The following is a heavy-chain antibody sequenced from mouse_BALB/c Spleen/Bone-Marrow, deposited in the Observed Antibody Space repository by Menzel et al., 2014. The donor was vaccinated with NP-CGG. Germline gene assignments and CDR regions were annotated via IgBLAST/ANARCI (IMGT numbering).Heavy chain of an antibody. J-gene: IGHJ3*01. V-gene: IGHV14-3*02. Sequence: VQLQQSGAELVKPGASVKLSCTASGFNIKDTYMHWVKQRPEQGLEWIGRIDPANGNTKYDPKFQGKATITADTSSNTAYLQLSRLTSEDTAVYYCAMYDYGSSLFAYWGQGTLVTVSA. CDR2: IDPANGNT. D-gene: IGHD1-1*01. CDR1: GFNIKDTY. CDR3: AMYDYGSSLFAY.